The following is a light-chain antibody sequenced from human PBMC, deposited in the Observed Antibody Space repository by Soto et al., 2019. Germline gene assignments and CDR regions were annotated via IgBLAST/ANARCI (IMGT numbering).Light chain of an antibody. V-gene: IGKV3-15*01. CDR1: QSVGSN. CDR3: QQYNNWPRT. J-gene: IGKJ1*01. Sequence: EIVLTQSPTTLSVSPGERVTLSCRARQSVGSNLAWYQQKPGQVPRVLIYGASTRATEVPARFSGSGSGTEFTLTIDSLQSEDFAVYYCQQYNNWPRTFGQGTKVDIK. CDR2: GAS.